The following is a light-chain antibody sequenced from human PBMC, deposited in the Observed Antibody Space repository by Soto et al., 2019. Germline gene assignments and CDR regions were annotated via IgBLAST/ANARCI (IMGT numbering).Light chain of an antibody. J-gene: IGLJ3*02. Sequence: SYELTQSPSVSAAPGETARITCGGHNIGSKAVFGYQQKPVRAPLLVINLETDWPSGIPKRFSGSNSGNTATLTISRVDAGDEADYYCQVWDSSSDHQVFGGGAKLTVL. V-gene: IGLV3-21*04. CDR3: QVWDSSSDHQV. CDR2: LET. CDR1: NIGSKA.